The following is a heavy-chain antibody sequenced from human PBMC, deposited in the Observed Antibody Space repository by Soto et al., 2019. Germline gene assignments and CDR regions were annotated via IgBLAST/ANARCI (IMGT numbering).Heavy chain of an antibody. D-gene: IGHD1-26*01. CDR2: IYYSGST. CDR1: GGSISSGGYY. V-gene: IGHV4-31*03. CDR3: ARLLESGNYIDY. Sequence: PSETLSLTCTVSGGSISSGGYYWSWIRHHPGKGLEWIGYIYYSGSTYNNPSLNSRVTMSVDTSKNQFSLELSSMTAADTAVYYCARLLESGNYIDYWGQGTLVTVSS. J-gene: IGHJ4*02.